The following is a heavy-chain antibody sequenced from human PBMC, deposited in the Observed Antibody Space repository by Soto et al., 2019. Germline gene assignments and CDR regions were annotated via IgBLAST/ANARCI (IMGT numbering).Heavy chain of an antibody. Sequence: QVQLQESGPGLVKPSQTLSLTCTVSGGSISSGGCYWSWIRQHPGKGLEWIGYIYYSGSTYYNPSLKSRVTISVDTSKNQFSLKLSSVTAADTAVYYCARECHEMATILANWYFDLWGRGTLVTVSS. J-gene: IGHJ2*01. V-gene: IGHV4-31*03. CDR1: GGSISSGGCY. CDR3: ARECHEMATILANWYFDL. CDR2: IYYSGST. D-gene: IGHD5-12*01.